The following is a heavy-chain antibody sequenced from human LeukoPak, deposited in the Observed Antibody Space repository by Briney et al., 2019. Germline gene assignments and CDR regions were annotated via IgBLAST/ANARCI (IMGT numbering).Heavy chain of an antibody. Sequence: SETLSLTCAVYAESFSDYYWSWIRQPPGKGLEWIGEINHSGSTYYNPSLKSRVTISVDRSKNQFSLKLTSVTAADTAVYYCARVKYDYDSSRFDPWGQGTLVTVSS. V-gene: IGHV4-34*01. D-gene: IGHD3-22*01. CDR3: ARVKYDYDSSRFDP. CDR1: AESFSDYY. J-gene: IGHJ5*02. CDR2: INHSGST.